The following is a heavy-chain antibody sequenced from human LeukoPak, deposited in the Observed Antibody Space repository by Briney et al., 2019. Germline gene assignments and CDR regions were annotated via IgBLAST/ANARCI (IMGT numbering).Heavy chain of an antibody. Sequence: ASVKVSSKASGYTFTGYYMHWVRQAPGQGLEWMGWINPNSGGTNYAQKFQGRVTMTRDTSISTAYMELSRLRSDDTAVYYCARDPVVVPAAILDYWGQGTLVTVSS. CDR1: GYTFTGYY. D-gene: IGHD2-2*02. V-gene: IGHV1-2*02. CDR2: INPNSGGT. J-gene: IGHJ4*02. CDR3: ARDPVVVPAAILDY.